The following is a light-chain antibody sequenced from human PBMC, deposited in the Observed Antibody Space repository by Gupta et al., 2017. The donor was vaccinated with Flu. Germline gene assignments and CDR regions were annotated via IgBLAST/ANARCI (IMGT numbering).Light chain of an antibody. CDR2: EAS. V-gene: IGKV3-11*01. Sequence: IVLTQSPATLSLSPGERSTLSCRASGTVSNYLAWYQQKSGQAPGLLIYEASYRATGVPPRFSGSGSGTEFSLTISSLEPEDFAVYYCQQRNDWLITFGRGTXVEV. J-gene: IGKJ4*01. CDR3: QQRNDWLIT. CDR1: GTVSNY.